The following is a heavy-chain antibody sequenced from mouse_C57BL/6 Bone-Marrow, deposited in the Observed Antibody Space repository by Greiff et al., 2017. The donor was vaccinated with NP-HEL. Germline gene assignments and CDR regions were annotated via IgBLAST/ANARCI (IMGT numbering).Heavy chain of an antibody. CDR1: GYTFTDYY. V-gene: IGHV1-26*01. CDR3: ARWVVAGYYAMDY. Sequence: EVQLQQSGPELVKPGASVKISCKASGYTFTDYYMNWVKQSHGKSLEWIGDINPNNGGTSYNQKFKGKATLTVDKSSSTAYMELRSLTSEDSAVYYCARWVVAGYYAMDYWGQGTSVTVSS. D-gene: IGHD1-1*02. J-gene: IGHJ4*01. CDR2: INPNNGGT.